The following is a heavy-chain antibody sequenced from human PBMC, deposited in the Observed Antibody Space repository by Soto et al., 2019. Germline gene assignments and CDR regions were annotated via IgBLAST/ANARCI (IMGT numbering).Heavy chain of an antibody. CDR2: INPNSGGT. CDR1: GYTFTGYY. J-gene: IGHJ4*02. CDR3: AREWFGELFQTSFDN. D-gene: IGHD3-10*01. V-gene: IGHV1-2*04. Sequence: ASVKVSCKASGYTFTGYYMHGVRQAPGQGLEWMGWINPNSGGTNYAQKFQGWVTMTRDTSISTAYMELSRLRSDDTAVYYCAREWFGELFQTSFDNWGQGTLVTVPQ.